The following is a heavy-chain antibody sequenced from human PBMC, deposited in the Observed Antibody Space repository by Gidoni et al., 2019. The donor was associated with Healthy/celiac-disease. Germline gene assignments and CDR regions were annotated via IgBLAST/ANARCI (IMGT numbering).Heavy chain of an antibody. CDR3: ARDTPGEIYSYYHYGMDV. CDR1: GYTFTSDG. D-gene: IGHD3-10*01. CDR2: ISAYNGNT. V-gene: IGHV1-18*01. Sequence: HVKLVQSGAEAKKPRASVKLSCKASGYTFTSDGISWVRQAPGQGLEWMGWISAYNGNTNYAQKLQGRVTMTTDTSTSTAYMELRRLRSDDTAVYYCARDTPGEIYSYYHYGMDVWGQGTTVTVSS. J-gene: IGHJ6*02.